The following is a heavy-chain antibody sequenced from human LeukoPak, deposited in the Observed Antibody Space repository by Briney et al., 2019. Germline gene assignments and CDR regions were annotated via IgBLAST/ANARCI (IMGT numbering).Heavy chain of an antibody. V-gene: IGHV3-30-3*01. J-gene: IGHJ4*02. Sequence: GGSLGLSCAASGITFSSYAMHWVRQAPGKGLEWVAVISYDGSNKYYADSVKGRFTISRDNSKNTLYLQMNSLRAEDTAVYYCARDGSSGWTWYFDYWGQGTLVTVSS. CDR1: GITFSSYA. CDR2: ISYDGSNK. CDR3: ARDGSSGWTWYFDY. D-gene: IGHD6-19*01.